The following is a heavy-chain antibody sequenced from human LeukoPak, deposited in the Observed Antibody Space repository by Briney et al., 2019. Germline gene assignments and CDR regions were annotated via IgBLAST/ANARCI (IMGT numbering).Heavy chain of an antibody. V-gene: IGHV3-73*01. J-gene: IGHJ4*02. Sequence: PGGSLRLSCAASGFTFNGSAMHWVRQASGKGLEWVGRIRSKANSYATAYAASVKGRFTISRDDSKNTAYLQMNSLKTEDTAVYYCTRSAELLWFGEYLSNWGQGTLVTVSS. CDR3: TRSAELLWFGEYLSN. CDR2: IRSKANSYAT. CDR1: GFTFNGSA. D-gene: IGHD3-10*01.